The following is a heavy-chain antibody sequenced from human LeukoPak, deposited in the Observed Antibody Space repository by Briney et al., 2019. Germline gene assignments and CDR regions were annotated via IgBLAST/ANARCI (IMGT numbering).Heavy chain of an antibody. CDR1: GFTFSSYA. D-gene: IGHD3-22*01. CDR2: ISYDGSNK. V-gene: IGHV3-30*04. CDR3: ARDLRMGVVVSYFDY. Sequence: GGSLRLSCAASGFTFSSYAMHWVRQAPGKGLEWVAVISYDGSNKYYADSVKGRFTISRDNSKNTLYLQMNSLRAEDTAVYYCARDLRMGVVVSYFDYWGQGTLVTVSS. J-gene: IGHJ4*02.